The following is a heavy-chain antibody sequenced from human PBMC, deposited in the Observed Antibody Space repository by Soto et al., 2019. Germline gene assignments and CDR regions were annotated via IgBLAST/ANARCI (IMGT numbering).Heavy chain of an antibody. J-gene: IGHJ4*02. CDR2: ISGSGGST. Sequence: GGSLRLSCAASGFTFSSYAMSWVRQAPGKGLEWVSAISGSGGSTYYADSVKGRFTISRDNSKNTLYLQMNSLRAEDTAVYYCAKRPNYYDSSGKIDYWGQGTLVTVSS. CDR3: AKRPNYYDSSGKIDY. CDR1: GFTFSSYA. V-gene: IGHV3-23*01. D-gene: IGHD3-22*01.